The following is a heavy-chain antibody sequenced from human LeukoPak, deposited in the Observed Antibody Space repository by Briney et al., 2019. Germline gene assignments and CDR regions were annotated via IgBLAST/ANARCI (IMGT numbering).Heavy chain of an antibody. CDR2: ISSNGGST. D-gene: IGHD3-22*01. J-gene: IGHJ6*02. V-gene: IGHV3-64*01. CDR1: GFTFSSYG. CDR3: ASDYYYDSSGYSTRRVYYGMDV. Sequence: PGGSLRLSCAASGFTFSSYGMHWVRQAPGKGLEYVSAISSNGGSTYYANSVKGRFTISRDNSKNTLYLQMGSLRAEDMAVYYCASDYYYDSSGYSTRRVYYGMDVWGQGTTVTVSS.